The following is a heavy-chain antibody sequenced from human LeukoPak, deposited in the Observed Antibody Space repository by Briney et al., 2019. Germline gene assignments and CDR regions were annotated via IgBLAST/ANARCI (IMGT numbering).Heavy chain of an antibody. CDR3: AKDRGSYAFDI. D-gene: IGHD1-26*01. CDR2: INWNGGST. J-gene: IGHJ3*02. CDR1: GFTFDDYG. V-gene: IGHV3-20*04. Sequence: GGSLRLSCAASGFTFDDYGMSWVRQAPGKGLEWVSGINWNGGSTGYADSVKGRFTISRDNAKNSLYLQMNSLRAEDTAVYYCAKDRGSYAFDIWGQGTMVTVSS.